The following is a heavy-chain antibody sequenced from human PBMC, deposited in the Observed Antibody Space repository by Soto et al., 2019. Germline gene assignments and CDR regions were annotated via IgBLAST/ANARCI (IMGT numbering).Heavy chain of an antibody. CDR2: IYYSGST. V-gene: IGHV4-59*01. Sequence: QVQLQESGPGLVKPSETLSLTCTVSGGSISSYYWSWIRQPPGKGLEWIGYIYYSGSTNYNPSLKSRVTISVDTSKNQFSLKLISVTAADTAVYYCARVNAGYSGYDHFDYWGQGTLVTVSS. J-gene: IGHJ4*02. CDR1: GGSISSYY. D-gene: IGHD5-12*01. CDR3: ARVNAGYSGYDHFDY.